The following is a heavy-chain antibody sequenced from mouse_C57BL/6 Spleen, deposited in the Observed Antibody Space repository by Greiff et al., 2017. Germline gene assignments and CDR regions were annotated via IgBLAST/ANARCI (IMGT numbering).Heavy chain of an antibody. V-gene: IGHV2-3*01. CDR1: GFSLTGYG. D-gene: IGHD4-1*01. Sequence: VQLVESGPGLVAPSQSLSITCTVSGFSLTGYGVSWVRQPPGKGLEWLGEIWGDGSTNYHSALISRLSISKDNSKSQVFLKLNSLQTDDTATYYGARANWVENPFDYWGQGTTLTVSS. CDR3: ARANWVENPFDY. J-gene: IGHJ2*01. CDR2: IWGDGST.